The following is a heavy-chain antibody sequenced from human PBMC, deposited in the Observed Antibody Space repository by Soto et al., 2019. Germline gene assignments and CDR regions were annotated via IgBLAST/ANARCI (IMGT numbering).Heavy chain of an antibody. J-gene: IGHJ3*02. CDR1: GFTFSSYA. D-gene: IGHD3-22*01. Sequence: QVQLVESGGGVVQPGRSLRLSCAASGFTFSSYAMHWVRQAPGKGLEWVAVISYDGSNKYYADSVKGRFTISRDNSENTLYLQMNSLRAEDTDVYYCARDAWRSYYDSSGYLGAFDIWGQGTMVTVSS. V-gene: IGHV3-30-3*01. CDR2: ISYDGSNK. CDR3: ARDAWRSYYDSSGYLGAFDI.